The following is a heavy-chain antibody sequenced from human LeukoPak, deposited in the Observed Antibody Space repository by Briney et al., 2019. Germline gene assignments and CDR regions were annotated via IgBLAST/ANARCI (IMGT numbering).Heavy chain of an antibody. Sequence: GGSLRLSCAASGISFRSYGMHWVRQAPGKGLEWVTFIWYDASNKYYAEPVKGRFTISRGNSRNTVFLQMNSLRAEDTAIYYCATDISTHYFGSWGQGTLVTVSS. CDR1: GISFRSYG. D-gene: IGHD3-9*01. CDR2: IWYDASNK. CDR3: ATDISTHYFGS. J-gene: IGHJ4*02. V-gene: IGHV3-30*02.